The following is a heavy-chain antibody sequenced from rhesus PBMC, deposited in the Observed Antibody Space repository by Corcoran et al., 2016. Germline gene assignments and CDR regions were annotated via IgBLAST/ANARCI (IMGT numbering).Heavy chain of an antibody. D-gene: IGHD5-24*01. CDR2: VTPYNGYT. CDR1: GYTFTDYY. J-gene: IGHJ3*01. CDR3: ARTYSGSTPDFDF. Sequence: QVQLVQSGAEVMKPGSSLKLSCKASGYTFTDYYMHWVRQAPRQGLEWMGWVTPYNGYTKYAQKSHGRFTMTRDTSTSTAYMELSSLRSDDTPVYFCARTYSGSTPDFDFWGQGLRVTVSS. V-gene: IGHV1S2*01.